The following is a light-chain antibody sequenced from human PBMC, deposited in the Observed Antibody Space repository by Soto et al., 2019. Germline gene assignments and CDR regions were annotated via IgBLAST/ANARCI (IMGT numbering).Light chain of an antibody. CDR2: DVS. V-gene: IGLV2-14*03. CDR1: SSDVGGYNY. J-gene: IGLJ1*01. CDR3: SSYTSSSTLSTYV. Sequence: QSGLTQPASVSGSPGQSITISCTGTSSDVGGYNYVSWYQHHPGKAPKLMIYDVSNRPSGVSNRFSGSKSGNTASLIISGLQAEDEADYYCSSYTSSSTLSTYVFGTGTKLTVL.